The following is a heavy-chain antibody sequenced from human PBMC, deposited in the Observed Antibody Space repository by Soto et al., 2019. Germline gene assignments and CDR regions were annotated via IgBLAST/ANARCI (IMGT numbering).Heavy chain of an antibody. D-gene: IGHD3-22*01. CDR2: IYHSGST. J-gene: IGHJ5*02. Sequence: SETLSLTCAVSGYSISSGYYWGWIRQPPGKGLEWIGSIYHSGSTYYNPSLKSRVTISVDTSKNQFSLKLSSVTAADTAVYYCARDLIPMIVVVDKWFDPWGQGNLVTVSS. V-gene: IGHV4-38-2*02. CDR1: GYSISSGYY. CDR3: ARDLIPMIVVVDKWFDP.